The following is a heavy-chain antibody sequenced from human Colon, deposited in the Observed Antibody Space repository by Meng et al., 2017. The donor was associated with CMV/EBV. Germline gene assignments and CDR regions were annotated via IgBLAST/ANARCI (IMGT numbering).Heavy chain of an antibody. Sequence: GESLKISCAASGFTFSNFWMNWVRQAPGKGLERVANIKQDGSAEYYVDSVKGRFTISRDNAKNLLYLQMNDLRAEDTGVYYCARDTISGVVAFDYWGQGTLVTVSS. CDR3: ARDTISGVVAFDY. J-gene: IGHJ4*02. V-gene: IGHV3-7*01. CDR1: GFTFSNFW. D-gene: IGHD3-3*01. CDR2: IKQDGSAE.